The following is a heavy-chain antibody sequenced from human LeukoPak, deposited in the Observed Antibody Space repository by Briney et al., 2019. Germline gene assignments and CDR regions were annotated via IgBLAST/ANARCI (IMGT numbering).Heavy chain of an antibody. CDR2: IYTSGST. CDR3: ARDLRQQLGQYYYYYYMDV. V-gene: IGHV4-61*02. Sequence: PSQTLSLTCTVSGGSISSGSYYWSWIRQPAGKGLEWIGRIYTSGSTNYNPSLKSRVTISVDTSKNQFSLKLSSGTAADTAVYYCARDLRQQLGQYYYYYYMDVWGKGTTVTVSS. J-gene: IGHJ6*03. CDR1: GGSISSGSYY. D-gene: IGHD6-13*01.